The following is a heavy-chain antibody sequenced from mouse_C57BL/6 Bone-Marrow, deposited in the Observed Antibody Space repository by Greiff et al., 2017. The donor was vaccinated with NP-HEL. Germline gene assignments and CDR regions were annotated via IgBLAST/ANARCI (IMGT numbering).Heavy chain of an antibody. Sequence: EVMLVESGAELVRPGASVKLSCTASGFNIKDDYMHWVKQRPEQGLEWIGWIDPENGDTEYASKFQGKATITADTSSNTAYLQLSSLTSEDTAVYYCTFLLPFAYWGQGTLVTVSA. D-gene: IGHD1-1*01. CDR3: TFLLPFAY. CDR1: GFNIKDDY. CDR2: IDPENGDT. J-gene: IGHJ3*01. V-gene: IGHV14-4*01.